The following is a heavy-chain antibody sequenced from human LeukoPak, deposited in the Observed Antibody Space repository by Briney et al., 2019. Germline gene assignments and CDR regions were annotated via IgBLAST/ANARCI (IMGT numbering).Heavy chain of an antibody. CDR1: GYSFTNYW. V-gene: IGHV5-51*01. Sequence: GESLKISCQGSGYSFTNYWLGWVRPIPGKGLGWMGIIYPGDSDTRYSPSFQGQVTFSADKSISTAYLQWSSLKASDTAIYYCARFGSPSTEFDSWGQGTLVTVSS. D-gene: IGHD4-11*01. CDR2: IYPGDSDT. J-gene: IGHJ4*02. CDR3: ARFGSPSTEFDS.